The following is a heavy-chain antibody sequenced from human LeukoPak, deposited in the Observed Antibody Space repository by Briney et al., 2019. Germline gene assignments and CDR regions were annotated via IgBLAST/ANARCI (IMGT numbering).Heavy chain of an antibody. J-gene: IGHJ3*02. V-gene: IGHV3-23*01. D-gene: IGHD1-26*01. CDR1: GSTFSTYA. CDR3: AKVWELPGGDAFDI. Sequence: GGSLRPSCAASGSTFSTYAMSWARQAPGKGLEWVSAISSSGGSTYYADSVKGRFTISRDNSKNTLYLQMNSLRAEDTAVYYCAKVWELPGGDAFDIWGQGTMVTVSS. CDR2: ISSSGGST.